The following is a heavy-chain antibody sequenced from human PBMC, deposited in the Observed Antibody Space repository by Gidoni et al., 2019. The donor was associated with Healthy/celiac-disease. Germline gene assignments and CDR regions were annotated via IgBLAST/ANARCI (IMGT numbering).Heavy chain of an antibody. CDR2: TRNKANSYTT. D-gene: IGHD2-21*02. V-gene: IGHV3-72*01. CDR3: ARASYCGGDCYDAFDI. CDR1: GFTFSDHY. J-gene: IGHJ3*02. Sequence: EVQLVESGGGLVQPGGSLRLSCAASGFTFSDHYLDWVRQGTGKGLEWVGRTRNKANSYTTEYAASVKGRFTISRDDSKNSLYLQMNSLKTEDTAVYYCARASYCGGDCYDAFDIWGQGTMVTVSS.